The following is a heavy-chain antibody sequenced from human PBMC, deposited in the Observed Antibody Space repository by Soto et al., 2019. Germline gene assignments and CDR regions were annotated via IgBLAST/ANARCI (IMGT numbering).Heavy chain of an antibody. CDR1: GYTLTELS. D-gene: IGHD5-18*01. CDR3: ATDRPRGYSYDDDAFDI. CDR2: FDPEDGET. V-gene: IGHV1-24*01. J-gene: IGHJ3*02. Sequence: ASVKVSCKVSGYTLTELSIHWVRQAPGKGLEWMGGFDPEDGETIYAQKFQGRVTMTEDTSTDTAYMELSSLRSEDTAVYYCATDRPRGYSYDDDAFDIWGQGTMVTVSS.